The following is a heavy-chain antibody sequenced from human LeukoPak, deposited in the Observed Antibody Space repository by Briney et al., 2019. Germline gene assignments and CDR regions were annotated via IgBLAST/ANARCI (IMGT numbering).Heavy chain of an antibody. CDR2: IYSDGST. CDR1: GFSVSSNY. D-gene: IGHD3-22*01. V-gene: IGHV3-53*01. Sequence: GGSLRLSCAASGFSVSSNYMSWVRQAPGKGLEWVSTIYSDGSTYYADSVKGRFTISRDNSKNTLYLQMNSLRAEDTAVYYCARSYYYESSGYYYFDYWGQGTLVTVSS. CDR3: ARSYYYESSGYYYFDY. J-gene: IGHJ4*02.